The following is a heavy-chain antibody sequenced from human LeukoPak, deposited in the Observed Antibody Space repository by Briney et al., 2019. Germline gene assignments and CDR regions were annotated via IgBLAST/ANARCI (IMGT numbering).Heavy chain of an antibody. D-gene: IGHD2-15*01. CDR3: ARDAAKDTRDGYYFDY. V-gene: IGHV3-66*01. CDR1: GFTVSSNY. J-gene: IGHJ4*02. CDR2: IYSGGST. Sequence: GGSLRLSCAASGFTVSSNYMSWVRQAPGKGLEWVSVIYSGGSTYYADSVKGRFTISRDNSKNTLYLQMNSLRAEDTAVYYRARDAAKDTRDGYYFDYWGQGTLVTVSS.